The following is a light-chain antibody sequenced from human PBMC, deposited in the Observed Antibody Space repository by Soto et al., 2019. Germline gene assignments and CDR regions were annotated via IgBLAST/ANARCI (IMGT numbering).Light chain of an antibody. Sequence: EIVLTQSPATLSLSPGERATLSCRASQSVSSYLAWYQQKPGQAPRLLIYDASNRATGIPARCSGSGSETDFPLTISSLEPEDFAVYYCQQRSNWRPGPITFXQGTRMEI. CDR1: QSVSSY. V-gene: IGKV3-11*01. J-gene: IGKJ5*01. CDR2: DAS. CDR3: QQRSNWRPGPIT.